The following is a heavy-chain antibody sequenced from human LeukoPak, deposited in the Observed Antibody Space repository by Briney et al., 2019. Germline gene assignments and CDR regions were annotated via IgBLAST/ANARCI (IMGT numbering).Heavy chain of an antibody. D-gene: IGHD5-12*01. CDR3: AKGGGYEAQYYYYYYLDV. J-gene: IGHJ6*03. V-gene: IGHV3-30*02. CDR2: IRYDGSNK. CDR1: GFTFISYG. Sequence: GGSLGLSCAASGFTFISYGMQWVRQAPGKGLEWVAFIRYDGSNKYYADSVKGRFTISRDNSKNTLYLQMKSLRAEDAAVYYCAKGGGYEAQYYYYYYLDVWGKGTTVTISS.